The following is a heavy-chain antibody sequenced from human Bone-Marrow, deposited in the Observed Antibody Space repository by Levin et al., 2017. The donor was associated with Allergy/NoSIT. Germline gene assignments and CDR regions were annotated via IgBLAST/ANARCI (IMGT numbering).Heavy chain of an antibody. CDR3: ARANWNYAFGY. D-gene: IGHD1-7*01. Sequence: SQTLSLTCAVYGGSFSGYYWSWIRQPPGKGLEWIGEINHSGSTNYNPSLKSRVTISVDTSKNQFSLKLSSVTAADTAVYYCARANWNYAFGYWGQGTLVTVSS. J-gene: IGHJ4*02. V-gene: IGHV4-34*01. CDR2: INHSGST. CDR1: GGSFSGYY.